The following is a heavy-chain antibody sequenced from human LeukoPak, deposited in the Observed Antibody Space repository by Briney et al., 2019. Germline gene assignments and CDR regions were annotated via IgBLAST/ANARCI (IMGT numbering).Heavy chain of an antibody. CDR1: GFSVSSEY. CDR2: MYRDGRT. D-gene: IGHD5-18*01. Sequence: GGSLRLSCVASGFSVSSEYISWVRQAPGKGLEWVSVMYRDGRTFYADSVEGRFTISRDNSQNTVYLQMNTLSAEDTAVYFCAREGYSSDYAMDVWGRGTTVTVSS. CDR3: AREGYSSDYAMDV. J-gene: IGHJ6*02. V-gene: IGHV3-53*01.